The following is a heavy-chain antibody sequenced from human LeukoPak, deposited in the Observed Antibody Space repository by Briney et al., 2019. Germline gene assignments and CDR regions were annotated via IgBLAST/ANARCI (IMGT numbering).Heavy chain of an antibody. CDR2: IKSKTDGGTT. J-gene: IGHJ3*02. CDR1: GFTFSNAW. V-gene: IGHV3-15*01. Sequence: GGSLRLSCAASGFTFSNAWMSWVRQAPGKGLEWVGRIKSKTDGGTTDYAAPVKGRFTISRDDSKNTLYLQMNSLKTEDTAVYYCTTHSIVGVTGAFDIWGQGTMVTVSS. CDR3: TTHSIVGVTGAFDI. D-gene: IGHD1-26*01.